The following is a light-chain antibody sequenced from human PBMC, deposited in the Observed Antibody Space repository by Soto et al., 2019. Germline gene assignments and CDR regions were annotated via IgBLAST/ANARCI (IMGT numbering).Light chain of an antibody. Sequence: QTVVTQPRSVSGSPGQSVTISCTGASSDVGGYNYVSWYQQHPGKAPKLMIYDVSKRPSGVPDRFSGSKSGNTASLTISGLQAEDEADYYCCSYAGSYTYVFGPGTKVTVL. CDR3: CSYAGSYTYV. CDR2: DVS. V-gene: IGLV2-11*01. CDR1: SSDVGGYNY. J-gene: IGLJ1*01.